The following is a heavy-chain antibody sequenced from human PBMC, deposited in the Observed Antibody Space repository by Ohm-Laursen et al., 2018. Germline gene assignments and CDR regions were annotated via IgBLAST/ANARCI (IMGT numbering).Heavy chain of an antibody. Sequence: SETLSLTCTVSGGSITSNGYHWSWIRQPPGKGLEWIGYIYYSGSTNYNPSLKSRVTISVDTSKNQFSLKLNSVTAADTAVYYCARYTAPKYYYGMDVWGQGTTVTVSS. J-gene: IGHJ6*02. D-gene: IGHD1-1*01. CDR2: IYYSGST. CDR3: ARYTAPKYYYGMDV. CDR1: GGSITSNGYH. V-gene: IGHV4-61*08.